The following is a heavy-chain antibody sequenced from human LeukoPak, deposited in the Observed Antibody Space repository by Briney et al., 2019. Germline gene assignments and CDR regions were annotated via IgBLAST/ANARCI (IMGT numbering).Heavy chain of an antibody. CDR2: ISYDGSNK. Sequence: PGRSLRLSCAASGFTFSSYAMHWVRQAPGKGLEWVAVISYDGSNKYYADSVKGRFTISRDNSKNTLYLQMNSLRAEDTAVYYCARGGVPAAYIDYWGQGTLVTVSS. V-gene: IGHV3-30-3*01. J-gene: IGHJ4*02. CDR3: ARGGVPAAYIDY. D-gene: IGHD2-2*01. CDR1: GFTFSSYA.